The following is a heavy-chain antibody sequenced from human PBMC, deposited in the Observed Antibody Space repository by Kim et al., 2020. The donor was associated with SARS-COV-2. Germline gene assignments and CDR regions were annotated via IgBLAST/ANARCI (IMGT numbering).Heavy chain of an antibody. CDR2: INHSGST. D-gene: IGHD6-19*01. V-gene: IGHV4-34*01. J-gene: IGHJ6*02. CDR1: GGSFSGYY. CDR3: ARVGGYSSGWYTRPHYYCYYGMDV. Sequence: SETLSLTCAVYGGSFSGYYWSWIRQPPGKGLEWIGEINHSGSTNYNQSLKSRDTIPVDTSKNQFSLKLSSVTAADTAVYYCARVGGYSSGWYTRPHYYCYYGMDVWVQGTTVTVSS.